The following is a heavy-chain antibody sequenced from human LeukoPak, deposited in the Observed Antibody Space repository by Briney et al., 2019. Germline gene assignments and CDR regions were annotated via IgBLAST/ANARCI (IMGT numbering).Heavy chain of an antibody. D-gene: IGHD2-2*01. CDR3: ARASELLSWFDP. V-gene: IGHV1-69*13. CDR2: IIPIFGTA. Sequence: SVKVSCKASGGTFSSYAISWVRQAPGQGLEWMGGIIPIFGTANYAQKFQGGVTITADESTSTAYMELSSLRSEDTAVYYCARASELLSWFDPWGQGTLVTVSS. J-gene: IGHJ5*02. CDR1: GGTFSSYA.